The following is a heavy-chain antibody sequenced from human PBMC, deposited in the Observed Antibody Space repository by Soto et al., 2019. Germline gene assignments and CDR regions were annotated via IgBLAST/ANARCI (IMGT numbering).Heavy chain of an antibody. CDR1: GFTLSNYD. Sequence: PGGSLRLSCAASGFTLSNYDMHWVRQATGKGLEWVSAIGTAGDTYYPGSVKGRFTISRDNSKNTLYLQMSTLRAEDTAVYYCVKSSGYYDYWGQGTLVTVS. D-gene: IGHD3-22*01. CDR2: IGTAGDT. CDR3: VKSSGYYDY. V-gene: IGHV3-13*01. J-gene: IGHJ4*02.